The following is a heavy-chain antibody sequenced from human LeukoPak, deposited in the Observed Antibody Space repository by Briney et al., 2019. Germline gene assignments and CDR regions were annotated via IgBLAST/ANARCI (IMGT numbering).Heavy chain of an antibody. CDR1: GFTFSSYW. CDR3: AKAPVTSCRGAFCYPFDY. Sequence: PGGSLRLSCAAPGFTFSSYWMSWVRQAPGKGLGWVSAMSSSDDGRYYAAPVRGRFTISRDTSRSTLYLQMNSLRAEDAAVYYCAKAPVTSCRGAFCYPFDYWGQGTLVTVSS. CDR2: MSSSDDGR. J-gene: IGHJ4*02. V-gene: IGHV3-23*01. D-gene: IGHD2-15*01.